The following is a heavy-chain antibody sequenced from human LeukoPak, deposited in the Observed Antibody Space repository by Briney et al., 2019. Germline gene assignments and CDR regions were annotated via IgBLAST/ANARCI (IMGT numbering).Heavy chain of an antibody. CDR3: AREGVAGTGLDY. CDR1: GYTFSIYN. CDR2: INPSGGT. D-gene: IGHD6-13*01. J-gene: IGHJ4*02. V-gene: IGHV1-46*01. Sequence: ASVKVSCKASGYTFSIYNMHWVRQAPGQGLEWMGIINPSGGTSYAQKLQGRITMTRDTSTVYMELSSLRSEDTAVYYCAREGVAGTGLDYWGQGTLVTISS.